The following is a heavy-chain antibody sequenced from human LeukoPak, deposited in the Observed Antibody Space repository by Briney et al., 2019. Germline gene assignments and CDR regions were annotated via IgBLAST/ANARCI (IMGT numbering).Heavy chain of an antibody. CDR1: GYTFTSYD. V-gene: IGHV1-8*03. CDR3: ARGYNFGNLGY. CDR2: MNPNSGNT. Sequence: GESLKVSCKASGYTFTSYDINWVRQATGQGLEWMGWMNPNSGNTGYAQKFQGRVTITRNASISTAYMELSSLRSEDTAVYYCARGYNFGNLGYWGQGTLVTVSS. J-gene: IGHJ4*02. D-gene: IGHD5-24*01.